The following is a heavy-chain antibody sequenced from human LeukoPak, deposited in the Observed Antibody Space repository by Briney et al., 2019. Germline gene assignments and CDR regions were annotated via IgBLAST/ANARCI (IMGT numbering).Heavy chain of an antibody. CDR3: ARANYDEADVFEI. CDR2: LYYSGST. J-gene: IGHJ3*02. Sequence: SETLSLTCTVSGGSINSRGYYWGWIRQPPGKGLEWIGSLYYSGSTYFNPSLKSRVTLSIDTSKNQFSLKLTSVTAADTAAYYCARANYDEADVFEIWGQGTMVTVSS. V-gene: IGHV4-39*07. CDR1: GGSINSRGYY. D-gene: IGHD3-22*01.